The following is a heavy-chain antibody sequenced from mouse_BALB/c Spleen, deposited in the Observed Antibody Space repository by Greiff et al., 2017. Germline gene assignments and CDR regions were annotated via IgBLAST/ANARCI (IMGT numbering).Heavy chain of an antibody. V-gene: IGHV5-17*02. CDR1: GFTFSSFG. J-gene: IGHJ2*01. CDR3: ARSAFYEGYTFDY. CDR2: ISSGSSTI. D-gene: IGHD2-3*01. Sequence: EVMLVESGGGLVQPGGSRKLSCAASGFTFSSFGMHWVRQAPEKGLEWVAYISSGSSTIYYADTVKGRFTISRDKPKNTLFLQLTSLRSVDTAMYYCARSAFYEGYTFDYWGQGTTLTVSA.